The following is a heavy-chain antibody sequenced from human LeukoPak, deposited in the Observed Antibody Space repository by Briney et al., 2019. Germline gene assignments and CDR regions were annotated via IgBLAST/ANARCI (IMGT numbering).Heavy chain of an antibody. CDR1: GFTFSDYH. J-gene: IGHJ4*02. CDR3: ARGGSYPGY. V-gene: IGHV3-11*01. Sequence: GGSPRLSCAASGFTFSDYHMSWIRQAPGKGLEWVSHITSGGSTIYYADSVKGRFTISRDDAKNSLYLQMNSLRAKDMAVYYCARGGSYPGYWGQGTLVTVSS. CDR2: ITSGGSTI. D-gene: IGHD1-26*01.